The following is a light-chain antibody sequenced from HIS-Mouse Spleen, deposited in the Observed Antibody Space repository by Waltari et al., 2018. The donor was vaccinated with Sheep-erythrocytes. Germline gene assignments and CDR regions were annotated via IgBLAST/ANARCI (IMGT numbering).Light chain of an antibody. V-gene: IGLV2-8*01. CDR3: QAWDSSTAV. J-gene: IGLJ2*01. Sequence: QSALTQPPSASGSPGQSVTISCTGTSSDVGGYNYVSWYQQHPGKAPKLMIYEVSQRPSGVPDRCSGSNSGNTATLTISGTQAMDEADYDCQAWDSSTAVFGGGTKLTVL. CDR2: EVS. CDR1: SSDVGGYNY.